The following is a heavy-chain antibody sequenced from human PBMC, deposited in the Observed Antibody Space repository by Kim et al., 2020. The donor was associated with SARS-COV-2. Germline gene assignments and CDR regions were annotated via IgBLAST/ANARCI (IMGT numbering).Heavy chain of an antibody. Sequence: DYAAPVKGRFTISRDYSKNTLYLQMNSLKTEDTAVYYCTTYNWNDGRLDYWGQGTVVTVST. D-gene: IGHD1-1*01. CDR3: TTYNWNDGRLDY. V-gene: IGHV3-15*01. J-gene: IGHJ4*02.